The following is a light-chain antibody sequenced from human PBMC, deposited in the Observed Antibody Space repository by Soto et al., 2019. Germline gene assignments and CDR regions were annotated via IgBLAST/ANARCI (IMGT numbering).Light chain of an antibody. CDR3: QQSYSKPIT. CDR1: QSISSY. CDR2: AAS. J-gene: IGKJ5*01. Sequence: DIQLAESRSXLSASVXDRVAXXXRAIQSISSYLNWYQQKPGKAPKFLIYAASNLKSGVPSRFSRSRSGTDFTLTISSLQPEDFAPYYCQQSYSKPITLGQRTRMGIK. V-gene: IGKV1-39*01.